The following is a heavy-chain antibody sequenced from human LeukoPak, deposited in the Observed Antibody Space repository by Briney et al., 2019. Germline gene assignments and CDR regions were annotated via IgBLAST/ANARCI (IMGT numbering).Heavy chain of an antibody. V-gene: IGHV4-59*01. Sequence: TSETLSLTCTVSGGSISSYYWSWIRQPPGKGLEWIGYIYYSGSTNYNPSLKSRVTISVDTSKNQFSLKLSSVTAADTAVYYRARRLVAVAGSNYYYYYMDVWGQGTLVTVSS. D-gene: IGHD6-19*01. J-gene: IGHJ6*03. CDR1: GGSISSYY. CDR3: ARRLVAVAGSNYYYYYMDV. CDR2: IYYSGST.